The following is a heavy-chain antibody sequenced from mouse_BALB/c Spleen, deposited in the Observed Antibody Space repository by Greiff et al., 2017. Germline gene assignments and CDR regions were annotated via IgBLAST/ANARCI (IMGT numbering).Heavy chain of an antibody. J-gene: IGHJ4*01. CDR1: GFSLTSYG. CDR2: IWAGGST. D-gene: IGHD2-10*01. V-gene: IGHV2-9*02. CDR3: ARAYYGNGGWAMDY. Sequence: VQLVESGPGLVAPSQSLSITCTVSGFSLTSYGVHWVRQPPGKGLEWLGVIWAGGSTNYNSALMSRLSISKDNSKSQVFLKMNSLQTDDTAMYYCARAYYGNGGWAMDYWGQGTSVTVSS.